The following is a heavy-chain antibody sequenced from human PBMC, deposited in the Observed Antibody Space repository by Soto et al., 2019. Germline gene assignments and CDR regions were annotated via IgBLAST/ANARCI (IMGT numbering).Heavy chain of an antibody. CDR3: ARDSGSYWGGDFHS. Sequence: SETLSLTCTVSVVSISNYYWSCIRHPPGKGLEWIGYIYYSGTTNYNPSLKSRVTISVDTSKNQFSLKLSSVTAADTAVYYCARDSGSYWGGDFHSWGQGTLVTLSS. CDR2: IYYSGTT. J-gene: IGHJ4*02. D-gene: IGHD1-26*01. V-gene: IGHV4-59*01. CDR1: VVSISNYY.